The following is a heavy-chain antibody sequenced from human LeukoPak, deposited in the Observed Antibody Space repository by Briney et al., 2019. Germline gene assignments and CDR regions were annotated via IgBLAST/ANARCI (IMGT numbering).Heavy chain of an antibody. CDR3: ARTYCSGGGCLGSFDY. Sequence: GEALKISCKGSGYAFNTHWIGWVRPMPGKGLGWMGIIYPGESNTRYSPSFQGQVTISVDKSITTAYLQWTTLKASDTAMYYCARTYCSGGGCLGSFDYWGHGTLVTVSS. J-gene: IGHJ4*01. CDR1: GYAFNTHW. V-gene: IGHV5-51*01. D-gene: IGHD2-15*01. CDR2: IYPGESNT.